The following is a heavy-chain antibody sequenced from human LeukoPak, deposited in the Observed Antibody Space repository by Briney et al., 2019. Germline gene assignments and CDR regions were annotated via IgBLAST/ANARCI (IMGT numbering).Heavy chain of an antibody. CDR3: ASVPRQVERPFDY. CDR2: INHSGST. CDR1: GGSFSGYY. J-gene: IGHJ4*02. V-gene: IGHV4-34*01. D-gene: IGHD1-1*01. Sequence: SETLSLTCAVYGGSFSGYYWSWIRQPPGMGLEWIGEINHSGSTNYNPSLKSRVTISVDTSKNQFSLKLNSVTAADTASYYCASVPRQVERPFDYWGQGTPVTVSS.